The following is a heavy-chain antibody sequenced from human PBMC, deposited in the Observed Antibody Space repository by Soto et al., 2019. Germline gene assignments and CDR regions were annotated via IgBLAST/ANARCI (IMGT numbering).Heavy chain of an antibody. CDR2: IYYSGST. CDR1: VGSISSYY. Sequence: SETLSLTCTVSVGSISSYYWSLIRQPPGKGLEWIGYIYYSGSTNYNPSLKSRVTISVDTSKNQFSLKLSSVTAADTAVYYCARGDDSSGSREYYFDYRGQGTLVTVSS. D-gene: IGHD3-22*01. J-gene: IGHJ4*02. V-gene: IGHV4-59*01. CDR3: ARGDDSSGSREYYFDY.